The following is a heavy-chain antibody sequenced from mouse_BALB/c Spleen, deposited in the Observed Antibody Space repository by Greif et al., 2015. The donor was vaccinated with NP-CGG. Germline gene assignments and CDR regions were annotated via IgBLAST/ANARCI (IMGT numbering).Heavy chain of an antibody. Sequence: VQLQQSGAELVKPGTSVKLSCKASGYNFTSYWINWVKLRPGQGLEWIGDIYPGSGSTNYNEKFKSKATLTVDTSSSTAYMQLSSLASEDSALYYCARHFMDYWGQGTSVTVSS. V-gene: IGHV1-55*01. J-gene: IGHJ4*01. CDR2: IYPGSGST. CDR1: GYNFTSYW. CDR3: ARHFMDY.